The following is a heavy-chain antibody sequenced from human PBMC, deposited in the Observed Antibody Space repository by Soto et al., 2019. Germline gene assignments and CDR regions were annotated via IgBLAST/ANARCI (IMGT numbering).Heavy chain of an antibody. V-gene: IGHV1-18*01. CDR3: ARVSSSSGGRGWFDP. CDR1: GYTFTSYG. J-gene: IGHJ5*02. Sequence: GASVKVSCKAYGYTFTSYGISSVRQAPGQGLEWMGWISAYNGNTNYAQKLQGRVTMTTDTSTSTAYMELRSLRSDDTAVYYCARVSSSSGGRGWFDPWGQGTLVTVSS. D-gene: IGHD6-19*01. CDR2: ISAYNGNT.